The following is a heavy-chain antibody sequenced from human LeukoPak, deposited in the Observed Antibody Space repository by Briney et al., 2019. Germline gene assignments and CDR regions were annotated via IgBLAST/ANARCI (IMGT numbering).Heavy chain of an antibody. CDR2: IYYSGGT. D-gene: IGHD3-22*01. J-gene: IGHJ3*02. V-gene: IGHV4-59*01. CDR3: AGASLYYDSSGQRTFDI. CDR1: GGSISSYY. Sequence: SETLSLTCTVSGGSISSYYWNWIRQPPGKGLEWIGYIYYSGGTNYNPSLKSRVTISLDTFKNQFSLKLSSVAAADTAVYYCAGASLYYDSSGQRTFDIWGQGTMVTVSS.